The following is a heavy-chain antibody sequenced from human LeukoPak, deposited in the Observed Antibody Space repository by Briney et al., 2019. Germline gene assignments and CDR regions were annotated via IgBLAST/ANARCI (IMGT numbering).Heavy chain of an antibody. CDR2: IYYSGDT. CDR1: GGSISSSSYY. CDR3: ASFLVGSYTYYYYMDV. V-gene: IGHV4-39*01. D-gene: IGHD1-26*01. Sequence: SETLSLTCTVSGGSISSSSYYWGWIRQPPEKGLEWIGNIYYSGDTYYNPSLKSRVTISVDTSKNQFSLKLSSVTAADTAVYYCASFLVGSYTYYYYMDVWGKGTTVTISS. J-gene: IGHJ6*03.